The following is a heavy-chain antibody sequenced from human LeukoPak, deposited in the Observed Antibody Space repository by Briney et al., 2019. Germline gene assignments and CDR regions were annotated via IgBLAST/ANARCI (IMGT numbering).Heavy chain of an antibody. CDR2: IIPIFGTA. D-gene: IGHD1-26*01. CDR3: ARDRLNIVGATTNWFDP. V-gene: IGHV1-69*13. CDR1: GGTFSSYA. Sequence: SVKVSCKASGGTFSSYAISWVRQAPGQGLEWMGGIIPIFGTANYAQKFQGRVTITADESTSTAYMELSSLRSEDTAVYYCARDRLNIVGATTNWFDPWGQGTLVTVSS. J-gene: IGHJ5*02.